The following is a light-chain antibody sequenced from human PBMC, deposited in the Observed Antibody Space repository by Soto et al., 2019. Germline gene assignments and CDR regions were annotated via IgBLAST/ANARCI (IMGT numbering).Light chain of an antibody. V-gene: IGKV1-8*01. CDR2: AAS. CDR3: QQYYSYPLVT. CDR1: QGISSY. J-gene: IGKJ3*01. Sequence: AIRMTQSPSSLSASTGDRVTITCRASQGISSYLAWYQQKPGKAPKLLIYAASTLQSGVPSRFSGSGSGTDFTLTISCLQSEDFATYYCQQYYSYPLVTFGPGT.